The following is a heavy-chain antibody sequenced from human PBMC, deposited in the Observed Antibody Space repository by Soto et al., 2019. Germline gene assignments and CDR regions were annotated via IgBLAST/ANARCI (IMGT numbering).Heavy chain of an antibody. CDR3: ARARGVSSGWAFDY. D-gene: IGHD6-19*01. CDR1: GGSISSYY. J-gene: IGHJ4*02. CDR2: IYPGGST. V-gene: IGHV4-4*07. Sequence: TSETLSLTCTVSGGSISSYYWNWLRHPAGKGLEWIGRIYPGGSTNYNLPLKSRVTMSVDTSKNQFSLKLSSVTAADAAVYYCARARGVSSGWAFDYWGQGTLVTVSS.